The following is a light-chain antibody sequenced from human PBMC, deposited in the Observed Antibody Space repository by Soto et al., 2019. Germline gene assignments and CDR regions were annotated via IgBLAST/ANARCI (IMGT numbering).Light chain of an antibody. Sequence: EIVLTQSPATLSLSPGESVTLSCRASQSVSSYLAWYQQKPGQAPRLLIYDASNRATDIPARFSGSASGTDFTLTISSLESEDFGVYSCQQRGKWPRTFGQGTKLEIK. V-gene: IGKV3-11*01. CDR3: QQRGKWPRT. CDR1: QSVSSY. J-gene: IGKJ2*01. CDR2: DAS.